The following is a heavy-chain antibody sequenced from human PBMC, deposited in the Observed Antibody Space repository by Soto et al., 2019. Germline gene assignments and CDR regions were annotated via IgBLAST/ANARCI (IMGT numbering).Heavy chain of an antibody. CDR1: GYTFTGYY. Sequence: ASVKVSCKASGYTFTGYYMHWLRQAPGQGLEWMGWINPNSGGTNYAQKFQGRVTMTRDTSISTAYMELSRLRSDDTAVYYCARENVAAAGTGNWFDPWGQGTLVTVSS. CDR2: INPNSGGT. J-gene: IGHJ5*02. D-gene: IGHD6-13*01. V-gene: IGHV1-2*02. CDR3: ARENVAAAGTGNWFDP.